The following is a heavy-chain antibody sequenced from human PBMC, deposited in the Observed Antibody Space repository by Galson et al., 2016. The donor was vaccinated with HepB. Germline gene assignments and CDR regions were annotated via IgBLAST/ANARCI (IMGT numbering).Heavy chain of an antibody. CDR3: ARVREQQLLDAFDI. J-gene: IGHJ3*02. CDR1: GFTFRSHA. V-gene: IGHV3-21*01. Sequence: SLRLSCAASGFTFRSHAMNWVRQAPGKGLEWVSSISSGSSYIYYADSVKGRFTISRDNVKKSLYLQMNSLRPEDTAVYYCARVREQQLLDAFDIWGQGTMVTVSS. D-gene: IGHD6-13*01. CDR2: ISSGSSYI.